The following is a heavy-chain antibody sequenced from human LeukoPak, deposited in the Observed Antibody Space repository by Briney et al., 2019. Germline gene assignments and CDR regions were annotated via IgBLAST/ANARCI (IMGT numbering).Heavy chain of an antibody. CDR1: GFTFSSYE. CDR2: ISSSGSTI. V-gene: IGHV3-48*03. D-gene: IGHD6-19*01. J-gene: IGHJ4*02. Sequence: PGGSLRLSCAASGFTFSSYEMNWVRQAPGKGLEWVSYISSSGSTIYYADSVKGRFTISRDNAKNSLYLQMNSLRAEDTAVYYCARVSQWLVPYWGRGTLVTVSS. CDR3: ARVSQWLVPY.